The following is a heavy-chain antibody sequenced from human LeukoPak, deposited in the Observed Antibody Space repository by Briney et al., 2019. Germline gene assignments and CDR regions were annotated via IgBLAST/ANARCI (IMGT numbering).Heavy chain of an antibody. CDR1: VGSISSYY. Sequence: SETLSLTCTVSVGSISSYYWSWIRHPPGEGLGWIWYIYYSGRTNYNTSLKSRVTISLKTSKNQFSLKLSSVTAGDKAVYYCARVTGYMIEDYFDYWGQGTLVTVSS. CDR2: IYYSGRT. CDR3: ARVTGYMIEDYFDY. V-gene: IGHV4-59*01. J-gene: IGHJ4*02. D-gene: IGHD3-22*01.